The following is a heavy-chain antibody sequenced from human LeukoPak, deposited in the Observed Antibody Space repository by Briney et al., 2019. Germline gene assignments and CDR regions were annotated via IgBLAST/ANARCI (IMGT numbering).Heavy chain of an antibody. CDR3: AKRPSSSGWYPDY. D-gene: IGHD6-19*01. Sequence: PGGSLRLSCAASGFTFSSYDMSWVRQAPGKGLEWVSAISGGGTSTYYADSVKGRFTISRDNSKNTLYLQMNSLRAEDTAVYYCAKRPSSSGWYPDYWGQGTLVTVSS. V-gene: IGHV3-23*01. CDR1: GFTFSSYD. CDR2: ISGGGTST. J-gene: IGHJ4*02.